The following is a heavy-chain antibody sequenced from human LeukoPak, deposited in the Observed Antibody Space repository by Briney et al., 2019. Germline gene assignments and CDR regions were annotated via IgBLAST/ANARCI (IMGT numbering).Heavy chain of an antibody. CDR2: ISGSGGST. V-gene: IGHV3-23*01. J-gene: IGHJ4*02. D-gene: IGHD6-19*01. Sequence: GGSLRLSCAASGSTFSGYTMSWGRQAPGQGLEWVSAISGSGGSTSSADSVKGRFTISRDNSKYTLYLQMNSLRAEDTAVYYCAKRDSSGSLPRLFDYWGQGTLVTVSS. CDR3: AKRDSSGSLPRLFDY. CDR1: GSTFSGYT.